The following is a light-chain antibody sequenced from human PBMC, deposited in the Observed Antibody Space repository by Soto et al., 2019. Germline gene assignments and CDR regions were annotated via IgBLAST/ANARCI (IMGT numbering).Light chain of an antibody. Sequence: DVVMTQSPLSLPVTLGQPASISCRSNQSLVHSDGIAYFSWFQQRPGRSTRRLIYKVSNRDSGVPARFSGSGSGTVFALNISRVEAEDVGVYYCMQGTHWPITFGQGTRLEIK. CDR3: MQGTHWPIT. CDR2: KVS. J-gene: IGKJ5*01. V-gene: IGKV2-30*02. CDR1: QSLVHSDGIAY.